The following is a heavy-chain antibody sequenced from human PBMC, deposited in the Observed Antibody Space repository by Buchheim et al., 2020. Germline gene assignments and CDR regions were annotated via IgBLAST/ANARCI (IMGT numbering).Heavy chain of an antibody. CDR1: GFTVSSNY. D-gene: IGHD3-22*01. J-gene: IGHJ4*02. CDR3: ASSSGLYFAY. V-gene: IGHV3-66*02. Sequence: EVQLVESGGDLVQPGGSLRLSCAASGFTVSSNYMSWVRQAPGKGLEWVSVIYSGGTIYYADSVKGRFTISRDSSKNPLYLQMSSLRPEDTAVYYCASSSGLYFAYWGQGTL. CDR2: IYSGGTI.